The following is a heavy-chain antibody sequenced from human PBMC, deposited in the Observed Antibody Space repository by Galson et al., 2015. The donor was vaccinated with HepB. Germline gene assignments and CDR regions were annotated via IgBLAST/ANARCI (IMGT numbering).Heavy chain of an antibody. J-gene: IGHJ6*02. Sequence: SGFSLSTSGMCVSWIRQPPGKALEWLARIDWDDDEYYTTSLKTRLTISKDTSKNQVVLTMTNMDPVDTATYYCARIRAYYDYVWGSYRPGFGMDVWGQGTTVTVSS. CDR3: ARIRAYYDYVWGSYRPGFGMDV. V-gene: IGHV2-70*11. CDR2: IDWDDDE. D-gene: IGHD3-16*02. CDR1: GFSLSTSGMC.